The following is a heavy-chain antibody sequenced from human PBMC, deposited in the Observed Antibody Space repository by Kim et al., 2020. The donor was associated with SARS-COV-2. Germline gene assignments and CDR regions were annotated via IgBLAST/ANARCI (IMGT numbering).Heavy chain of an antibody. CDR3: ARGVAVAESSYVFYYYGMDV. D-gene: IGHD6-19*01. CDR2: IIPIFGTA. CDR1: GGTFSSYA. V-gene: IGHV1-69*13. Sequence: SVKVSCKASGGTFSSYAISWVRQAPGQGLEWMGGIIPIFGTANYAQKFQGRVTITADESTSTAYMELSSLRSEDTAVYYCARGVAVAESSYVFYYYGMDVWGQGTTVTVSS. J-gene: IGHJ6*02.